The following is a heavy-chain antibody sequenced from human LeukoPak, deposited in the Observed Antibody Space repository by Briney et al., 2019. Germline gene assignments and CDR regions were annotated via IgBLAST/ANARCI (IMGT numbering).Heavy chain of an antibody. CDR2: ISSISSYI. Sequence: GGSLRLSCAASGFTFSSYSMNWVRQAPGKGLEWVSCISSISSYIYYADSVKGRFTISRDNAKNSLYLQMNTLRVEDTAVYYCARAHNWKYGTFDYWGQGTLVTVSS. CDR1: GFTFSSYS. V-gene: IGHV3-21*01. D-gene: IGHD1-7*01. CDR3: ARAHNWKYGTFDY. J-gene: IGHJ4*02.